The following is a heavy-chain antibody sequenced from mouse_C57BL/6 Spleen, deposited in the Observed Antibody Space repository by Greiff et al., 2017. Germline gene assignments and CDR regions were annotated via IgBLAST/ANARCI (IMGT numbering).Heavy chain of an antibody. CDR2: ISSGSSTI. CDR1: GFTFSDYG. D-gene: IGHD2-3*01. V-gene: IGHV5-17*01. CDR3: ARIGYYG. Sequence: DVHLVESGGGLVKPGGSLKLSCAASGFTFSDYGMNWVRQAPEKGLEWVAYISSGSSTIYYADTVKGRFTISRDNAKNTLFLQMTSLRSEDTAMYYCARIGYYGWGQGTLVTVSA. J-gene: IGHJ3*01.